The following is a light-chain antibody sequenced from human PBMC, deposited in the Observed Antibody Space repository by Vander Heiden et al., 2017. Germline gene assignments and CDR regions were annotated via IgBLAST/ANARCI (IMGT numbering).Light chain of an antibody. Sequence: QTVSPQPPYVSADPGQKVPLSCPGRSSNIGNHSVSWYQQLPGTATKLLIDENNKLPAWIPDGCSCANSGTLAAPGSTGHQTGEEADYYCGSWDSSLGVVVFGGGTKLTVL. CDR3: GSWDSSLGVVV. CDR2: ENN. V-gene: IGLV1-51*02. J-gene: IGLJ2*01. CDR1: SSNIGNHS.